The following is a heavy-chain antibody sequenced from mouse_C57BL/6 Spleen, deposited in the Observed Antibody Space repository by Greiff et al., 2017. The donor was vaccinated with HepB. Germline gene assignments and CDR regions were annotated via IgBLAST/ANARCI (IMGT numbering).Heavy chain of an antibody. CDR1: GFTFSNYW. V-gene: IGHV6-3*01. CDR2: IRLKSDNYAT. D-gene: IGHD4-1*01. Sequence: EVKLMESGGGLVQPGGSMKLSCVASGFTFSNYWMNWVRQSPEKGLEWVAQIRLKSDNYATHYAESVKGRFTISRDDSKSSVYLQMNNLRAEDTGIYYCTRAGTCPFDYWGQGTTLTVSS. J-gene: IGHJ2*01. CDR3: TRAGTCPFDY.